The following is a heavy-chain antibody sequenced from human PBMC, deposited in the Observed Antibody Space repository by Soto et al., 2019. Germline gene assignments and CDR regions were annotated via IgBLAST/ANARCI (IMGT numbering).Heavy chain of an antibody. CDR2: ISYDGSNK. CDR1: GFIFSTYG. CDR3: AKATWAQLWLLGY. V-gene: IGHV3-30*18. Sequence: QVQLVESGGGVVQPGRSLRLSCAASGFIFSTYGMHWVRQAPGKGLEWVAVISYDGSNKYYADSVKGRFTISRDNSKNTLYLQMNSLRAEDTSVYYCAKATWAQLWLLGYWGQGTLVTVSS. D-gene: IGHD5-18*01. J-gene: IGHJ4*02.